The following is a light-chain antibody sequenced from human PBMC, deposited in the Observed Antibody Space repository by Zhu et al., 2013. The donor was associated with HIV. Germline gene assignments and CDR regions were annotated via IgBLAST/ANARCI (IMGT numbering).Light chain of an antibody. Sequence: DIQMTQSPSSLSASVGDRVTITCQASQDISNYLNWYQQKPGKAPNLLIYDASNLETGVPSRFSGSGSGTDFTLTISCLQSEDFATYYCQQYYNYPMYTFGQGTKLEIK. CDR2: DAS. V-gene: IGKV1-33*01. CDR1: QDISNY. J-gene: IGKJ2*01. CDR3: QQYYNYPMYT.